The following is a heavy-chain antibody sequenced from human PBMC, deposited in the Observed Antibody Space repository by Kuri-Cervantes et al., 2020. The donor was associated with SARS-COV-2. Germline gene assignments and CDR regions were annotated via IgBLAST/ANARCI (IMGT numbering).Heavy chain of an antibody. CDR3: ASPRYKSNYDYYYYYMDV. J-gene: IGHJ6*03. CDR1: GGSISSSSYY. D-gene: IGHD4-11*01. CDR2: IYYSGST. V-gene: IGHV4-39*01. Sequence: SETLSLTCTVSGGSISSSSYYWGWIRQPPGKGLEWIGSIYYSGSTYYNPSLKSRVTISVDTSKNQFSLKLSSVTAADTAVYYCASPRYKSNYDYYYYYMDVWGKGTTVTVSS.